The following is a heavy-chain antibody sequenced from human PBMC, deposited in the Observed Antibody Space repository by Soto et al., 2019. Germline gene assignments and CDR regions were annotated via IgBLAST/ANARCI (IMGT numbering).Heavy chain of an antibody. Sequence: EVQLVESGGGLVQPGGSLRLSCAASGFTFSSYWMSWVRQAPGKGLEWVANIKQDGSEKYYVDSVKGRFTISRDNAKNSLYLQMNSLRAEDTAVYYCARAFSSSWYEIYYCYYYMDVWGKGTTVTVSS. CDR1: GFTFSSYW. J-gene: IGHJ6*03. V-gene: IGHV3-7*01. D-gene: IGHD6-13*01. CDR2: IKQDGSEK. CDR3: ARAFSSSWYEIYYCYYYMDV.